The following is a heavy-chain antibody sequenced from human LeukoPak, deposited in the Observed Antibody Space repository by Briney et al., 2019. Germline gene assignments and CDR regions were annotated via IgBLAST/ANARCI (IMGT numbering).Heavy chain of an antibody. CDR3: ARDPATYYYYGMDV. CDR1: GFTFSSYA. CDR2: ISYDGSNK. J-gene: IGHJ6*02. Sequence: GGSLRLSCAASGFTFSSYAMHWVRQAPGKGLEWVSVISYDGSNKCYADSMKGRFTISRDNSKNTLYLQMNSLRAEDTAVYYCARDPATYYYYGMDVWGQGTTVTVSS. V-gene: IGHV3-30*04.